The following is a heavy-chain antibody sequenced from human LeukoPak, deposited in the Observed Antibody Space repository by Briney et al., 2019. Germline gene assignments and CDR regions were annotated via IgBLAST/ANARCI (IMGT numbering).Heavy chain of an antibody. J-gene: IGHJ3*02. CDR1: GYTFTGYY. Sequence: ASVKVSCKASGYTFTGYYMHWVRQAPGQGLEWMGWINPNSGGTNYAQKFQGRVTMTRDTSISTAYMELSRLRSDDTAVYYCARVQLERRRETSFDIWGQGTMVTVSS. CDR3: ARVQLERRRETSFDI. D-gene: IGHD1-1*01. V-gene: IGHV1-2*02. CDR2: INPNSGGT.